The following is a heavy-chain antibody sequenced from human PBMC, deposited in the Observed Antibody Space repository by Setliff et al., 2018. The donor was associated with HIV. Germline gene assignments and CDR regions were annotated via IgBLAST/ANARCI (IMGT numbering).Heavy chain of an antibody. D-gene: IGHD6-19*01. CDR1: GLTFATSA. CDR2: IVVGTGNT. CDR3: APDGGLEQWLAS. Sequence: SVMVSCKASGLTFATSAVQWVRQARGQRLEWIGWIVVGTGNTNYAQKFQERVTITRDMSTSTAYMELSSLRSEDTAVYYCAPDGGLEQWLASWGQGTLVTVSS. J-gene: IGHJ4*02. V-gene: IGHV1-58*01.